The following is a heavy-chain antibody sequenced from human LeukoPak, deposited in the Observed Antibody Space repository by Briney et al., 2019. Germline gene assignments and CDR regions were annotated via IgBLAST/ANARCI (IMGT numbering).Heavy chain of an antibody. J-gene: IGHJ4*02. D-gene: IGHD3-10*02. CDR3: ARGRAYYYVPFDY. CDR1: GGSISSSNW. CDR2: IYYSGST. V-gene: IGHV4-4*02. Sequence: SGTLSLTCAVSGGSISSSNWWSWVRQPPGKGLEWIGYIYYSGSTNYNPSLKSRVTISVDTSKNQFSLKLSSVTAADTAVYYCARGRAYYYVPFDYRGQGTLVTVSS.